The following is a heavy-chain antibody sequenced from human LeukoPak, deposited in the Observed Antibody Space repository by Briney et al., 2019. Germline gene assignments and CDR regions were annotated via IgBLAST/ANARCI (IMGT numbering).Heavy chain of an antibody. D-gene: IGHD3-16*02. V-gene: IGHV4-34*01. CDR2: INHSGST. CDR3: ARVPGAAVIRFDY. Sequence: SETLSLTCAVYGGSFSGYYWGWIRQPPGKGLEWIGEINHSGSTNYNPSLKSRVTISVDTSKNQFSLKLSSVTAADTAVYYCARVPGAAVIRFDYWGQGTLVTVSS. CDR1: GGSFSGYY. J-gene: IGHJ4*02.